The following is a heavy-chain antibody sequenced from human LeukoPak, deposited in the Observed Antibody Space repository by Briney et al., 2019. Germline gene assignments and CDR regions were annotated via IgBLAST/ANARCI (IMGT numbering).Heavy chain of an antibody. V-gene: IGHV3-48*03. CDR1: GFTFSTYE. D-gene: IGHD6-19*01. J-gene: IGHJ4*02. CDR3: SLLAVASPQDY. CDR2: ISSSGSTM. Sequence: GGSLRLSCAASGFTFSTYEMHWVRQAPGKGVEWVSDISSSGSTMYYADSVKGRFTTSRDNAKNLLYLQMHSLRAEDTAVYYCSLLAVASPQDYWGQGTLVTVSS.